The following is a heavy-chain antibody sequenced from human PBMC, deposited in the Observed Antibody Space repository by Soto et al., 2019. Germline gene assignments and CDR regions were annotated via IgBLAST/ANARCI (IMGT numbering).Heavy chain of an antibody. D-gene: IGHD2-21*01. J-gene: IGHJ5*02. CDR3: ARLGAYCQSLDP. CDR1: GGSSSGYY. Sequence: SETLSLTCAVYGGSSSGYYWSWTRQPPWKGLEWIGEIHPSGITNYNPSLKSRVTMSLDTAKNQFSLNLSSVTAADTAVYYCARLGAYCQSLDPWGPGTLVTVSS. V-gene: IGHV4-34*01. CDR2: IHPSGIT.